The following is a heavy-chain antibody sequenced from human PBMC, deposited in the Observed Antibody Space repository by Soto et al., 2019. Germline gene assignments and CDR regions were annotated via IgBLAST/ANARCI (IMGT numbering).Heavy chain of an antibody. Sequence: QVHLVQSAAEVKKPGASVKVSCKTSGYSFTNYGISWVRQAPGQGLQWMGWISVYYGYSNYAQKFQDRVTLTTDTSRSTAYMELRNLRSDATAVYYCARNSSTGSDFWGQGTLVTVSS. J-gene: IGHJ4*02. CDR2: ISVYYGYS. D-gene: IGHD6-13*01. CDR1: GYSFTNYG. V-gene: IGHV1-18*01. CDR3: ARNSSTGSDF.